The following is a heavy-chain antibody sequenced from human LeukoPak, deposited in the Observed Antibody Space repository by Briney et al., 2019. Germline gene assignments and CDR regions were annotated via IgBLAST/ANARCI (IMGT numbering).Heavy chain of an antibody. CDR1: GYTFTSYA. CDR3: ARAEAVAGRVLDY. Sequence: ASVKVSCKASGYTFTSYAMHWVRQAPGQRLEWMGWISAYNGNTNYAQKLQGRVTMTTDTSTSTAYMELRSLRSDDTAVYYCARAEAVAGRVLDYWGQGTLVTVSS. V-gene: IGHV1-18*01. J-gene: IGHJ4*02. CDR2: ISAYNGNT. D-gene: IGHD6-19*01.